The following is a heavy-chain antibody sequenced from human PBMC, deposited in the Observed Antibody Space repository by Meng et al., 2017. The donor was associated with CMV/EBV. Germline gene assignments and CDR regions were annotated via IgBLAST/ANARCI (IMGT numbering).Heavy chain of an antibody. CDR3: AKENYDFWSGYYIWGGNNWFDP. V-gene: IGHV3-9*01. J-gene: IGHJ5*02. CDR1: GFIFDDYA. CDR2: ISWNSGSI. Sequence: GGSLRLSCAASGFIFDDYAMHWVRQVPGKGLEWVSGISWNSGSIGYADSVKGRFTISRDNAKNSLYLQMNSLRAEDTALYYCAKENYDFWSGYYIWGGNNWFDPWGQGTLVTVSS. D-gene: IGHD3-3*01.